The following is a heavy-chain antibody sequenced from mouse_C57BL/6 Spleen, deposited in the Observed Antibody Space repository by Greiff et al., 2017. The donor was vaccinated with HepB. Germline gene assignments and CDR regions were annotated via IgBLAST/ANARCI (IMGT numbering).Heavy chain of an antibody. Sequence: VKLVESGPELVKPGASVKISCKASGYAFSSSWMNWVKQRPGKGLEWIGRIYPGDGDTNYNGKFKGKATLTAAKSTSTAYMQLSSLTSEGSAVYFCAKNYAPACCAYWGQGTLVTVSA. V-gene: IGHV1-82*01. D-gene: IGHD1-1*01. CDR3: AKNYAPACCAY. J-gene: IGHJ3*01. CDR1: GYAFSSSW. CDR2: IYPGDGDT.